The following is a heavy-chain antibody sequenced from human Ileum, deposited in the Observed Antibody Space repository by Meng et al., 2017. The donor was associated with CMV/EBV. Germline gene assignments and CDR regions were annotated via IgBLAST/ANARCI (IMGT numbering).Heavy chain of an antibody. D-gene: IGHD2/OR15-2a*01. Sequence: CAASGFTFADHYMAWVRQAAGEGLEWVGLIRNKRTRYTAAYAASVRGRFTLPRDASPNSLFLQMNSLEVEDTAVYYCVREGFYFLDSWGQGTLVTVSS. CDR2: IRNKRTRYTA. CDR3: VREGFYFLDS. V-gene: IGHV3-72*01. J-gene: IGHJ4*02. CDR1: GFTFADHY.